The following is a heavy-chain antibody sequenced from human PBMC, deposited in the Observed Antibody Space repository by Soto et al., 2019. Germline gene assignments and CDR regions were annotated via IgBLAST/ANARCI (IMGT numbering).Heavy chain of an antibody. V-gene: IGHV1-69*13. Sequence: SSVKVSYKASGRTLSIYAITWVRQAPGQGLEWMGGIMPIFGTANDAEKFQGRGTITADEATSTAYIELSSLRSEDTAVYYGATRPDRGGTTYGYGIGIYGKRTRFTVAS. J-gene: IGHJ6*04. CDR2: IMPIFGTA. CDR3: ATRPDRGGTTYGYGIGI. CDR1: GRTLSIYA. D-gene: IGHD1-7*01.